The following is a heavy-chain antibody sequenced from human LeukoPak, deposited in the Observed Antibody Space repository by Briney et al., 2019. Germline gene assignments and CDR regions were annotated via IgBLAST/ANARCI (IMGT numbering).Heavy chain of an antibody. CDR3: ARGRYYYGSWYMDV. J-gene: IGHJ6*02. CDR2: MDPDGTDI. V-gene: IGHV3-74*01. D-gene: IGHD3-10*01. Sequence: GGSLRLSCAASGFTFSVHWMHWVRQTPGKGLFWVANMDPDGTDINYADSVRGRFTISRDNAKNSLYLQMNSLRAEDTAVYYCARGRYYYGSWYMDVWGQGTTVTVSS. CDR1: GFTFSVHW.